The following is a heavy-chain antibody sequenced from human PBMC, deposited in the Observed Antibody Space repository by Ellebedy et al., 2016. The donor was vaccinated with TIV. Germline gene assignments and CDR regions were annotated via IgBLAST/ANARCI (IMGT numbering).Heavy chain of an antibody. CDR3: ARDGYRWELRGSNLDS. CDR2: INPNSGGT. J-gene: IGHJ4*02. Sequence: AASVKVSCKASGYTFSSYYMHWVRQAPGQGLEWMGWINPNSGGTNYAQKFTGWVTMTRDTSISTAYMELSRLRSDDTAVYYCARDGYRWELRGSNLDSWGQGTLVTVSS. V-gene: IGHV1-2*04. CDR1: GYTFSSYY. D-gene: IGHD1-26*01.